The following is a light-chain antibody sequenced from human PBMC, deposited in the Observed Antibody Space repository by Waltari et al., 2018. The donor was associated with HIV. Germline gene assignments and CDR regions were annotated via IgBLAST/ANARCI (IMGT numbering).Light chain of an antibody. CDR1: SSNIGSNA. CDR3: AAWDDSLNGLL. CDR2: SNK. Sequence: QSVLTQPPSASGTPGQGVTISCSGSSSNIGSNAVTWYRPLPGTAPKVLIYSNKQRPSGVPDRFSGSKSGTSASLAISGLQSEDDADYYCAAWDDSLNGLLFGGGTKLTVL. J-gene: IGLJ2*01. V-gene: IGLV1-44*01.